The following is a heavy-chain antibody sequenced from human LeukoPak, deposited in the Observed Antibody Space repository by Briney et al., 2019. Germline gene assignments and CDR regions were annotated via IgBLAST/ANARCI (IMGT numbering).Heavy chain of an antibody. J-gene: IGHJ4*02. CDR2: IYSWGTT. Sequence: GGSLRLSCAASGFALSSNYMIWVRQATGKGLEWVSIIYSWGTTYYADSVKGRLTISRDNYKNILDVEMNCLRRDDSDVYCCARGASASYWGQRTLVTVSS. CDR3: ARGASASY. V-gene: IGHV3-66*01. CDR1: GFALSSNY.